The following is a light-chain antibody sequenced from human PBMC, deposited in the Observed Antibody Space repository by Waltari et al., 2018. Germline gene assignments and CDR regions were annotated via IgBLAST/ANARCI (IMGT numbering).Light chain of an antibody. V-gene: IGKV4-1*01. Sequence: DIVMTQSPDSLPVSLGERATINCKSSQSVLYSSNNKNYLAWYQQKPGQPPKLLIYWASTRESGVPDRFSGSGSGTDFTLTISSLQAEDVAVYYCQQYYSTPWTFGQGTKVGIK. CDR3: QQYYSTPWT. J-gene: IGKJ1*01. CDR2: WAS. CDR1: QSVLYSSNNKNY.